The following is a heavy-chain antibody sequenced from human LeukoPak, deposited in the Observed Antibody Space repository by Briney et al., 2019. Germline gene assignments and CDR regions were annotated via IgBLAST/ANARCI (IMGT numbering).Heavy chain of an antibody. CDR1: GFTFSSYG. Sequence: PGGSLRLSCAASGFTFSSYGMHWVRQAPGKGLEWVSSISSSSSYIYYADSVKGRFTISRDDAKNSLYLQMNRLRAEDTAVYYCARDRSYYDSSGLRVDAFDIWGRGTMVTVSS. V-gene: IGHV3-21*01. CDR2: ISSSSSYI. D-gene: IGHD3-22*01. CDR3: ARDRSYYDSSGLRVDAFDI. J-gene: IGHJ3*02.